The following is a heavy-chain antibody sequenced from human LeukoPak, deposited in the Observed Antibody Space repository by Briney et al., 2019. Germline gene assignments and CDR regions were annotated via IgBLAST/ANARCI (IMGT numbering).Heavy chain of an antibody. CDR2: IYYSGST. Sequence: SETLSLTCTVSGDSISSYYWSWIRQPPGKGLEWIGYIYYSGSTNYNPSLKSRVTLSVDTSKNQFSLKLSSATAADTAVYYCERIVAWYDAFDVWGQGTMVTVSS. D-gene: IGHD5-12*01. V-gene: IGHV4-59*01. J-gene: IGHJ3*01. CDR1: GDSISSYY. CDR3: ERIVAWYDAFDV.